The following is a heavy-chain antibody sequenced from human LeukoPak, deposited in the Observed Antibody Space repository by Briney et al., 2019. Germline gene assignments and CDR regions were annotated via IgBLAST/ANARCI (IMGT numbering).Heavy chain of an antibody. D-gene: IGHD3-10*01. CDR3: ARRYGSGSYYYYYYYMDV. J-gene: IGHJ6*03. Sequence: PGGSLRLSCAASGLTFSSYSMNWVRQAPGKGLEWVSSISSSSSYIYYADSVKGRFTISRDNAKNSLYLQMNSLRAEDTAVYYCARRYGSGSYYYYYYYMDVWGKGTTVTVSS. CDR1: GLTFSSYS. CDR2: ISSSSSYI. V-gene: IGHV3-21*01.